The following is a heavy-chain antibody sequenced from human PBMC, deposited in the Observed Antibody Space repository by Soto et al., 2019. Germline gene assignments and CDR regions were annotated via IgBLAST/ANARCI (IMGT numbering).Heavy chain of an antibody. V-gene: IGHV4-59*02. D-gene: IGHD4-4*01. CDR1: GDSVTSHY. Sequence: SETLSLTCSFSGDSVTSHYFTWIRQSPEKGLEWIGYMYYTGLSHYNPSLKSRLTISVDTSKNQFSLKLSSVTAADTAVYYCARDSTTVRINYYGMDVWGQGTTVTVSS. CDR2: MYYTGLS. CDR3: ARDSTTVRINYYGMDV. J-gene: IGHJ6*02.